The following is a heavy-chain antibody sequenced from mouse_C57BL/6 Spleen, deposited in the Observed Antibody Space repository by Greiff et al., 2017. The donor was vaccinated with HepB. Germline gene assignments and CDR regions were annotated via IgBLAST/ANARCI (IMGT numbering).Heavy chain of an antibody. Sequence: VQLQQPGAELVRPGSSVKLSCKASGYTFTSYWMDWVKQRPGQGLEWIGNIYPSDSETHYNQKFKDKATLNVDKSSSTAYMQLSSLTSEDSAVYYCAREGYYGNYEGLYFDYWGQGTTLTVSS. J-gene: IGHJ2*01. CDR2: IYPSDSET. CDR3: AREGYYGNYEGLYFDY. D-gene: IGHD2-1*01. V-gene: IGHV1-61*01. CDR1: GYTFTSYW.